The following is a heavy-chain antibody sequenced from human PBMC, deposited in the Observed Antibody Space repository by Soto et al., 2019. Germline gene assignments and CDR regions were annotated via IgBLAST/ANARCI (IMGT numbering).Heavy chain of an antibody. CDR2: IYPSVSS. D-gene: IGHD1-1*01. CDR1: GFAISRGYY. CDR3: AREKVGTTFFDN. V-gene: IGHV4-38-2*02. Sequence: SETLSLTCSVSGFAISRGYYWSWVRQPPGKGLEWIGSIYPSVSSYHNPSLATRLGLSIDTSKNQFTLNLTPVTAADTALYFCAREKVGTTFFDNWGQGIQVTVPQ. J-gene: IGHJ4*02.